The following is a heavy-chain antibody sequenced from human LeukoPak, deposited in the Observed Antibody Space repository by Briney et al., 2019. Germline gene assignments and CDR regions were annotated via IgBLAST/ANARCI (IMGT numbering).Heavy chain of an antibody. Sequence: VASVTVSCKASGYTFTGYYMHWVRQAPGQGLEWMGWINPNSGGTNYAQKFRGRVTMTRDTSISTAYMELSRLRSDDTAVYYCARGGVVPISRLGYWGQGTLVTVSS. V-gene: IGHV1-2*02. D-gene: IGHD2-15*01. J-gene: IGHJ4*02. CDR3: ARGGVVPISRLGY. CDR2: INPNSGGT. CDR1: GYTFTGYY.